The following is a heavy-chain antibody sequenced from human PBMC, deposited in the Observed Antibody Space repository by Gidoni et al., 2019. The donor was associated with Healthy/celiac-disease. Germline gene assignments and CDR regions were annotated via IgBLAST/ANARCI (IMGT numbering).Heavy chain of an antibody. CDR2: IKQDGSEK. D-gene: IGHD2-2*01. V-gene: IGHV3-7*05. CDR3: AREGYCSSTSCYGYADY. J-gene: IGHJ4*02. CDR1: GFTFSSYW. Sequence: EVQLVESGGGLVQPGGSLRLSCAASGFTFSSYWMSWVRQAPGKGLEWVANIKQDGSEKYYVDSVKGRFTISRDNAKNSLYLQMNSLRAEDTAVYYCAREGYCSSTSCYGYADYWGQGTLVTVSS.